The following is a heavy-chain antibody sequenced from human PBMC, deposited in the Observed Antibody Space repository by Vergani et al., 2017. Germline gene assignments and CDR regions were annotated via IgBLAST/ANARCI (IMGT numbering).Heavy chain of an antibody. V-gene: IGHV1-24*01. CDR2: FDPEDGET. D-gene: IGHD3-9*01. CDR3: ATRGHYDILTGPNRLPNWFDP. CDR1: GYTLTELS. J-gene: IGHJ5*02. Sequence: QVQLVQSGAEVKKPGASVKVSCKVSGYTLTELSMHWVRQAPGKGLEWMGGFDPEDGETIYAQKFQGRVTMTEDTSTDTDYMELSSLRSEDTAVYYCATRGHYDILTGPNRLPNWFDPWGQGTLVTVSS.